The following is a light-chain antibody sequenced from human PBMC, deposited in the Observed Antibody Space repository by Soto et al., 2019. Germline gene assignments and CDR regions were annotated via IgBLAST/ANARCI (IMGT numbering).Light chain of an antibody. CDR1: NIGSKS. CDR3: QVWDSSSDHPVL. J-gene: IGLJ2*01. CDR2: SDT. V-gene: IGLV3-21*04. Sequence: SYVLTQPPSVSVAPGKTATITCGGDNIGSKSVHWYQQRPGQAPVLVISSDTDRPSGIPERLSGSNSGSAATLTISRVEAGDEADYYCQVWDSSSDHPVLFGGGTKLTVL.